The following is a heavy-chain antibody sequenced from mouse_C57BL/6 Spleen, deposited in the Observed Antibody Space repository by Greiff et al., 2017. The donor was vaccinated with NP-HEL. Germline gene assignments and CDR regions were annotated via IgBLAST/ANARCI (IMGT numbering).Heavy chain of an antibody. CDR3: ARYYGSSYWYFDV. V-gene: IGHV1-18*01. CDR2: INPNNGCT. Sequence: VQLQQSGPELVKPGASVKIPCKASGYTFTAYNMDWVKQSHGKSLEWIGDINPNNGCTIYNQKFKGKATLTVDKSSSTAYMELSSLTSEDTAVYYCARYYGSSYWYFDVWGTGTTVTVAS. D-gene: IGHD1-1*01. J-gene: IGHJ1*03. CDR1: GYTFTAYN.